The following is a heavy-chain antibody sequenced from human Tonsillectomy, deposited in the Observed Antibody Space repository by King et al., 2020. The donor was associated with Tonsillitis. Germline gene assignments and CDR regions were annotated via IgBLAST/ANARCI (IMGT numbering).Heavy chain of an antibody. V-gene: IGHV3-64D*06. D-gene: IGHD1-1*01. Sequence: VQLVESGGVLVPPGGALRLSCSDSGFIFTYPSFHWVRQAPGKGLEYVSSMHDKGSRTNFAESSRGRFTIARDNSKNTGYLQMNSLRDADTAVYSCVKDRTGAWAFDVWGQGTMVSVSS. CDR2: MHDKGSRT. CDR1: GFIFTYPS. CDR3: VKDRTGAWAFDV. J-gene: IGHJ3*01.